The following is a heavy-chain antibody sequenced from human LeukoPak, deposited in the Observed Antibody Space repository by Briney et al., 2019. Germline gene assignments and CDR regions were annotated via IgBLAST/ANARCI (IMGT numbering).Heavy chain of an antibody. CDR3: ARGRGLGLPFDS. CDR1: GDSVSSNSAT. CDR2: TYYRSKWYN. J-gene: IGHJ4*02. Sequence: SQTLSLTCGISGDSVSSNSATWNWIRQSPSRGPEWLGRTYYRSKWYNDYAVSVKSRITINPATSKNQFSLQLKSVTPEDMAVYYCARGRGLGLPFDSWGQGTLVTVSS. V-gene: IGHV6-1*01. D-gene: IGHD3/OR15-3a*01.